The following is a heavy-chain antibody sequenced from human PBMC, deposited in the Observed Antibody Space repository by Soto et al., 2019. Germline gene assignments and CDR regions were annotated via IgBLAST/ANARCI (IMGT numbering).Heavy chain of an antibody. J-gene: IGHJ6*02. CDR1: GYTFTSYG. D-gene: IGHD2-15*01. V-gene: IGHV1-18*01. Sequence: ASVKVSCKASGYTFTSYGISWVRQAPGQRLERMGWISAYNGNTNYAQKLQGRVTMTTDTSTSTAYMELRSLRSDDTAVYYCARYCSGGSCSSTVLSYYYYGMDVWGQGTTVTRLL. CDR3: ARYCSGGSCSSTVLSYYYYGMDV. CDR2: ISAYNGNT.